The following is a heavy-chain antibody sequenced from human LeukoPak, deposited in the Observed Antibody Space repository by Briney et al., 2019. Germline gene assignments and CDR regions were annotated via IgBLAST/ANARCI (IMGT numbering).Heavy chain of an antibody. J-gene: IGHJ6*02. Sequence: ASVKVSCKASGYTFTSYGISWVRQAPGQGLEWIGWISAYNGNTNYAQKLQGRVTMTTDTSTSTAYMELRSLRSDDTAVYYCAVNYYGSGSYLGSMDVWGQGTTVTVSS. CDR3: AVNYYGSGSYLGSMDV. CDR2: ISAYNGNT. CDR1: GYTFTSYG. D-gene: IGHD3-10*01. V-gene: IGHV1-18*01.